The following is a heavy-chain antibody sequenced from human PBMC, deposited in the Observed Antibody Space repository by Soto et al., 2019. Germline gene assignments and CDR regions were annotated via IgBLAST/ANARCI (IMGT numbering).Heavy chain of an antibody. D-gene: IGHD6-13*01. CDR3: APGSWSGETCGI. CDR2: IIPMLAIT. V-gene: IGHV1-69*02. Sequence: QVQLVQSGAEVKKPGSSVKVSCKASGGTFNVYTIIWVRQAPGQGLEWMGRIIPMLAITNYAQRFQGRVTVTDATSTTTSYMELSSLTSEETAVYYCAPGSWSGETCGIWGKGTVVTVSS. J-gene: IGHJ3*01. CDR1: GGTFNVYT.